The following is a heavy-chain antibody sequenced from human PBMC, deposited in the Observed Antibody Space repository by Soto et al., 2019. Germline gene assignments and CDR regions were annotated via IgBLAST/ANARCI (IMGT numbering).Heavy chain of an antibody. Sequence: QITLKESGPTLVKPTQTLTLTCTFSGVSLTSGVVGVGWIRQPPGEALEGLALIYWNDEQYYNPSLRNRLTITSDNSKNQVVLTLTNMDPVDTATYYCAHRLPGPSGYDVWGQGTTVTVSS. D-gene: IGHD6-13*01. CDR3: AHRLPGPSGYDV. J-gene: IGHJ6*02. CDR2: IYWNDEQ. V-gene: IGHV2-5*01. CDR1: GVSLTSGVVG.